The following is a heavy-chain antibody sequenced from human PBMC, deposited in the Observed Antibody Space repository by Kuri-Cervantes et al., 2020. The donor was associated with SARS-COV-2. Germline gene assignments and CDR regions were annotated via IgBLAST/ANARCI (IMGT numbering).Heavy chain of an antibody. CDR3: ARQMMSSITIFGVVITRNWFDP. D-gene: IGHD3-3*01. CDR1: GGSISSGGYY. Sequence: SETLSLTCTVSGGSISSGGYYWSWIRQHPGEGLEWIGYIYYSGSTYYNPSLKSRLTLSVDTSKNQFSLRLTYVTAADTAVYYCARQMMSSITIFGVVITRNWFDPWGQGTLVTVSS. J-gene: IGHJ5*02. V-gene: IGHV4-39*01. CDR2: IYYSGST.